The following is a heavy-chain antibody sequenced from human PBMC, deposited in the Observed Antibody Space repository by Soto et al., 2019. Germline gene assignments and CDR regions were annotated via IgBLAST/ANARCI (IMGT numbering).Heavy chain of an antibody. D-gene: IGHD1-7*01. CDR1: GFTFSSYG. J-gene: IGHJ4*02. CDR2: ISYDGTNK. V-gene: IGHV3-30*18. Sequence: PGGSLRLSCVASGFTFSSYGMHWVRQAPGKGLEWVAVISYDGTNKYYGDSVKGRFSISRDNSKNTLSLQMNSLRAEDTAVYYCAKEREKTTRLDHWGQGTLVPVSS. CDR3: AKEREKTTRLDH.